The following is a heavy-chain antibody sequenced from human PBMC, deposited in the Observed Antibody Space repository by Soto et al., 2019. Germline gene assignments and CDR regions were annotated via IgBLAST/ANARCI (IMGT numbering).Heavy chain of an antibody. CDR2: IWYDGSNK. J-gene: IGHJ4*02. CDR1: GFTFSSYG. V-gene: IGHV3-33*01. CDR3: AREPHDGPFDY. Sequence: GSLRLSCAASGFTFSSYGMHWVRQAPGKGLEWVAVIWYDGSNKYYADSVKGRFTIPRDNSKNTLYLQMNSLRAEDTAVYYCAREPHDGPFDYWGQGTLVTVSS. D-gene: IGHD1-1*01.